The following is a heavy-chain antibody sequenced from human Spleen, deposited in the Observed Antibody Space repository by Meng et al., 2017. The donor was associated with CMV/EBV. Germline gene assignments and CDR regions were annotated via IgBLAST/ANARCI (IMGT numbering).Heavy chain of an antibody. J-gene: IGHJ5*02. V-gene: IGHV1-69*05. D-gene: IGHD3-3*01. CDR2: SIPVLGKT. CDR3: ARSGLEWLLMS. Sequence: SVKVSCKASGGTFRGYGINWVRQASGQGLEWMGRSIPVLGKTQYAQKFQGRVSISTDDSMNVAYMEVSSLRSEDTAVYYCARSGLEWLLMSWGQGTPVTVSS. CDR1: GGTFRGYG.